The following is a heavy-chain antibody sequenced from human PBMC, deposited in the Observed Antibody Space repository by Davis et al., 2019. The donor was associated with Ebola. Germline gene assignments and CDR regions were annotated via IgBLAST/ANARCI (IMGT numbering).Heavy chain of an antibody. J-gene: IGHJ4*02. V-gene: IGHV3-23*01. Sequence: GESLKISCAASGFTFSTYAMGWVRQAPGKGLEWVSDISSGGGAPYYADSVKGRFTISRDNSKNTLYLQMNSLRAEDTAVYYCAKAPYSSGLTFDYWGQGTLVTGSS. CDR2: ISSGGGAP. CDR1: GFTFSTYA. D-gene: IGHD6-19*01. CDR3: AKAPYSSGLTFDY.